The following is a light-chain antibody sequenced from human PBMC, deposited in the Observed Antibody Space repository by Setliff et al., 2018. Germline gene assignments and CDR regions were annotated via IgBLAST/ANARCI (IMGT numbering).Light chain of an antibody. J-gene: IGLJ1*01. CDR1: FGAYGSAY. V-gene: IGLV2-11*01. Sequence: QSVLTQPPSASGSPGQSVTISCTGEFGAYGSAYVSWYQQHPDKAPKLIIYDVNNRPSGISHRFSGSNSANTASLTISGLQAEDEAVCASKTGPGTYVFGTGTKVTVL. CDR3: KTGPGTYV. CDR2: DVN.